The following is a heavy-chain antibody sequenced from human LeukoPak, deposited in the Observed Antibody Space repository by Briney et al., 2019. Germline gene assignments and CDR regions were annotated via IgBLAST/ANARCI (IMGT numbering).Heavy chain of an antibody. J-gene: IGHJ4*02. CDR1: GFTFSSYA. D-gene: IGHD3-22*01. V-gene: IGHV3-23*01. CDR3: AKDILSRRDSSGYPLDY. Sequence: GGSLRLSCAAPGFTFSSYALSWVRQAPGKGLEWVSAISGSGGSTYYADSVKGRFTISRDNSKNTLYLQMNSLRAEDTAVYYCAKDILSRRDSSGYPLDYWGQGTLVTVSA. CDR2: ISGSGGST.